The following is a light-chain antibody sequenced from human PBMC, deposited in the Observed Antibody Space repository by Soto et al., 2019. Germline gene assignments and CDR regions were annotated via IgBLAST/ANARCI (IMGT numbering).Light chain of an antibody. J-gene: IGKJ3*01. CDR2: LGS. V-gene: IGKV2-28*01. CDR3: MQALQTPFT. CDR1: QSLLHSNGYNY. Sequence: DIVMTQSPLSLPVTPGEPASISCRSSQSLLHSNGYNYLDWYLQKPGQSPQLLIYLGSNRAAGVPDRFSGSGSGTDFTLKISRVEAEDVGFYYCMQALQTPFTFGHGTKVDIK.